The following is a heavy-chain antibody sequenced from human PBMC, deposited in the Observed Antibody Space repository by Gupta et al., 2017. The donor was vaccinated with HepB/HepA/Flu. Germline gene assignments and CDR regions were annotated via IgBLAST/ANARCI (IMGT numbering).Heavy chain of an antibody. CDR2: ISYDGSNK. CDR3: ARAPDTAMVTSLY. J-gene: IGHJ4*02. V-gene: IGHV3-30-3*01. CDR1: GFTFSSYA. Sequence: QVQLVESGGGVVQPGRSRRLSCAASGFTFSSYAMPWVRQAPGKGLEWVAVISYDGSNKYYADSVKGRFTISRDNSKNTLYLQMNSLRAEDTAVYYCARAPDTAMVTSLYWGQGTLVTVSS. D-gene: IGHD5-18*01.